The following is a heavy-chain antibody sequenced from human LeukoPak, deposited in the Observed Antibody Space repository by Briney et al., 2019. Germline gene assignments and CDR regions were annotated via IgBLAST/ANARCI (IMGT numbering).Heavy chain of an antibody. D-gene: IGHD1-26*01. CDR2: ISYDGSNK. CDR1: GFTFSSYA. J-gene: IGHJ4*02. Sequence: PGGSLRLSCAASGFTFSSYAMHWVRQAPGKGLEWVAVISYDGSNKYYADSVKGRFTISRDNSKNTLYLQMNSLRAVDTAVYYCARGGELLFDYWGQGTLVTVSS. V-gene: IGHV3-30-3*01. CDR3: ARGGELLFDY.